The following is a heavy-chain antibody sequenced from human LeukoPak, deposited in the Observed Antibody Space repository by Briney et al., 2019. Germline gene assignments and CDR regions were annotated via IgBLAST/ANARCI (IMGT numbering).Heavy chain of an antibody. CDR2: IIPISGTA. CDR3: ARDWEDGYNPYAFDI. Sequence: SVKVSCKASGGTFSSYAISWVRQAPGQGLEWMGGIIPISGTANYAQKFQGRVTITADESTSTAYMELSSLRSEDTAVYYCARDWEDGYNPYAFDIWGQGTMVTVSS. D-gene: IGHD5-24*01. J-gene: IGHJ3*02. CDR1: GGTFSSYA. V-gene: IGHV1-69*01.